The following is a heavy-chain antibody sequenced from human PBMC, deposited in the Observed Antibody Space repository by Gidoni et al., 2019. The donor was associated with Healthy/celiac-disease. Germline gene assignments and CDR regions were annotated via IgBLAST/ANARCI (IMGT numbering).Heavy chain of an antibody. Sequence: QVHLVESGGGVVQPGRSLRLYCAASGFTFSSYAMHWVRQAPGKGLEWVAVISYDGSNKYYADSVKGRFTISRDNSKNTVYLQMNSLRVEDTAVYYCARDVVAAAGTRFDYWGQGTLVTVSS. V-gene: IGHV3-30-3*01. CDR2: ISYDGSNK. D-gene: IGHD2-15*01. CDR3: ARDVVAAAGTRFDY. CDR1: GFTFSSYA. J-gene: IGHJ4*02.